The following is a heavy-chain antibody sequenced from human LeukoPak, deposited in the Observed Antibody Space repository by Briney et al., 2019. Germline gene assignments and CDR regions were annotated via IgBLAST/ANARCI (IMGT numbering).Heavy chain of an antibody. D-gene: IGHD7-27*01. CDR3: ARDENWGPDY. V-gene: IGHV1-2*02. CDR1: GYTFTGHY. J-gene: IGHJ4*02. Sequence: ASVKVSCKASGYTFTGHYVHWVRQAPGQGLEWMGWIEPNSGGTHFAQKFQGRLTISRDTSISTAYMELSRLSSDDTAIYYCARDENWGPDYWGQGTLVTVSS. CDR2: IEPNSGGT.